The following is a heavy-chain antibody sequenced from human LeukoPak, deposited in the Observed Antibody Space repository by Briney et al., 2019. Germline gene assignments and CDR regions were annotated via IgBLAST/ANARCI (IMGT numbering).Heavy chain of an antibody. Sequence: SETLSLTCTVSGCSISSSSYYWGWIRQPPGKGLEWIGSIYYSGSTYYNPSLKSRVTISVDTSKNLFSLKLSSVTAADTAVYYCARELAAAGTGYCGQATLVTVPS. D-gene: IGHD6-13*01. J-gene: IGHJ4*02. V-gene: IGHV4-39*02. CDR3: ARELAAAGTGY. CDR2: IYYSGST. CDR1: GCSISSSSYY.